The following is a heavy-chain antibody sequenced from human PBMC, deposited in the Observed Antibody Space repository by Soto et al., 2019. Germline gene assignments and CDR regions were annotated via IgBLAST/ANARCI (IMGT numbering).Heavy chain of an antibody. CDR3: ARGGYFDSSNYLAY. V-gene: IGHV1-3*01. J-gene: IGHJ4*02. D-gene: IGHD3-22*01. CDR1: GYTFTSYG. CDR2: ISPGNGNT. Sequence: ASVKVSCKASGYTFTSYGINWVRQAPGRGLEWMGWISPGNGNTKYSQQFQGRVIIDRDTSASTAYMELSSLRSEDTAVYYCARGGYFDSSNYLAYWGLGTVVTVSS.